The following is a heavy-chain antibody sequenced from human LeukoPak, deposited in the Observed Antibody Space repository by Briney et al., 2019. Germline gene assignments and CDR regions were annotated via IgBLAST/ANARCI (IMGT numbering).Heavy chain of an antibody. CDR1: GFTFSSYS. CDR3: AREFSGSNYGFPFDY. V-gene: IGHV3-48*01. D-gene: IGHD1-26*01. J-gene: IGHJ4*02. Sequence: GGSLRLSCAASGFTFSSYSMNWVRQAPGKGLEWVSYISSSSTIYYADSVKGRFTISRDNAKNSLYMQMNSLRAEDTAVYYCAREFSGSNYGFPFDYWGQGTLVTVSS. CDR2: ISSSSTI.